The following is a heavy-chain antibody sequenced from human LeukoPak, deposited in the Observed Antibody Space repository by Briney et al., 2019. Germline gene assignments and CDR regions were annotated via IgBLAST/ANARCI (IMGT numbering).Heavy chain of an antibody. V-gene: IGHV3-30-3*01. CDR2: ISYDGSNK. D-gene: IGHD4-11*01. CDR3: ARDSDSDYFLGAFDS. CDR1: GFTFSSYA. Sequence: GGSLRLSCAASGFTFSSYAMHWVRQAPGKGLEWVAVISYDGSNKYYADSVKGRFTISRDNSKNTLYLQMNSLRAEDTAVYYCARDSDSDYFLGAFDSWGQGTMLTVSS. J-gene: IGHJ3*01.